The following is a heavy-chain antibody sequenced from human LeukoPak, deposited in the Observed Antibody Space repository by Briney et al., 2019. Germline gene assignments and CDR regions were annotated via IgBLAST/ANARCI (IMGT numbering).Heavy chain of an antibody. J-gene: IGHJ3*02. V-gene: IGHV3-7*01. CDR1: GFTLSYYW. CDR3: ARYGNGAWLGHYAFDM. D-gene: IGHD6-19*01. Sequence: GGSLRLSCAASGFTLSYYWMSGVRQAPGKGLEWVANIKQDGSEKYYVDSVKGRFTISRDNAKNSLYLQMNSLKAEDTAVYYCARYGNGAWLGHYAFDMWGQGTMVTVSS. CDR2: IKQDGSEK.